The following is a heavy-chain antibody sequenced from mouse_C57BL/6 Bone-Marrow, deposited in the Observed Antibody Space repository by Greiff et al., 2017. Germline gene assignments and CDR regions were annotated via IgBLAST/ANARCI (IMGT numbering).Heavy chain of an antibody. CDR3: AFYGSSYDWYFDV. J-gene: IGHJ1*03. Sequence: VQLQQSGAELARPAASVTLSCKASGYTFTSYGISWVKQRTGQGLEWIGELYPRSGNTYYNEKFKGQATLTADKSASTAYMELRSLTSEDSAVYFCAFYGSSYDWYFDVWGTGTTVTGSS. V-gene: IGHV1-81*01. CDR2: LYPRSGNT. D-gene: IGHD1-1*01. CDR1: GYTFTSYG.